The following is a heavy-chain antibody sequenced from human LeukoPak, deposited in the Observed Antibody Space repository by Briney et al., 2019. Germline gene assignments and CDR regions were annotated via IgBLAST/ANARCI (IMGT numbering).Heavy chain of an antibody. CDR1: DGSISSGGYY. J-gene: IGHJ5*02. Sequence: PSQTLSLTCTVSDGSISSGGYYWSWIRQPPGKGLEWIGYIYHSGSTYYNPSLKSRVTISVDTSKNQFSLNLSSVTAADTAVYYCARSRYASGSYDSYGRWGQGTLVTVSS. CDR3: ARSRYASGSYDSYGR. D-gene: IGHD3-10*01. V-gene: IGHV4-30-2*01. CDR2: IYHSGST.